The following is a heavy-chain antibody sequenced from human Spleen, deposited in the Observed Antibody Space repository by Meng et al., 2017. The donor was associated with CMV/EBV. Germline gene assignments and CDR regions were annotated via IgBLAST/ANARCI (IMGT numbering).Heavy chain of an antibody. CDR3: VRKSGSYSDY. CDR2: ISSSGGFI. D-gene: IGHD1-26*01. CDR1: GFTFSTYT. Sequence: GESLKISCAASGFTFSTYTMNWVRQAPGKGPEWVSSISSSGGFIYYADSLKGRFTISRDNAKNSLYLQMSGLRAEDTAVYYCVRKSGSYSDYWGQGTLVPSP. V-gene: IGHV3-21*01. J-gene: IGHJ4*02.